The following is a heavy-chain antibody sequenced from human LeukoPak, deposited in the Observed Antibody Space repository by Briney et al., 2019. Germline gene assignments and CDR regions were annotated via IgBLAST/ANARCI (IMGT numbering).Heavy chain of an antibody. Sequence: GGSLRLSCAASGFTFRNYWMSWVRQAPGKGLEWVANIKTDGSQKYYVDSVGGRFAISRDNAKSSPYLQMNSLRVEDTAVYHCARDWDGSGTVFDLWGQGTLVTVSS. D-gene: IGHD3-10*01. V-gene: IGHV3-7*01. CDR2: IKTDGSQK. CDR3: ARDWDGSGTVFDL. J-gene: IGHJ5*02. CDR1: GFTFRNYW.